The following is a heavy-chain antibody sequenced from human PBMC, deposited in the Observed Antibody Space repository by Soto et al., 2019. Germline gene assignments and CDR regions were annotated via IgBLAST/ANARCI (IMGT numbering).Heavy chain of an antibody. CDR2: IYYTGST. V-gene: IGHV4-39*01. D-gene: IGHD3-10*01. CDR3: ASISVRNYYYGMDV. CDR1: GGSVTNTSYY. J-gene: IGHJ6*02. Sequence: SETLSLTCTVSGGSVTNTSYYWGWILQPPGKGLEWIGNIYYTGSTYYNPSLKGRLTIPVDTSKNQFSLKLSSVTAADTAVYYCASISVRNYYYGMDVWGQGTTVTVSS.